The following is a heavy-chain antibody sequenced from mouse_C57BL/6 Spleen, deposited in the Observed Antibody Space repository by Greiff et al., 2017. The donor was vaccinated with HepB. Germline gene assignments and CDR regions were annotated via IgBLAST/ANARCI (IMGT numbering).Heavy chain of an antibody. CDR2: ISYDGSN. Sequence: ESGPGLVKPSQSLSLTCSVTGYSITSGYYWNWIRQFPGNKLEWMGYISYDGSNNYNPSLKNRISITRDTSKNQFFLKLNSVTTEDTATYYCARDGVTPWFAYWGQGTLVTVSA. V-gene: IGHV3-6*01. CDR3: ARDGVTPWFAY. J-gene: IGHJ3*01. D-gene: IGHD2-3*01. CDR1: GYSITSGYY.